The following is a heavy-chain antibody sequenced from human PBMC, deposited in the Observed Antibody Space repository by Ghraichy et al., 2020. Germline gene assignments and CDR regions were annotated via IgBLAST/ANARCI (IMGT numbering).Heavy chain of an antibody. J-gene: IGHJ4*02. CDR2: IDPDGTTI. Sequence: GGSLRLSCVGSGFTLSTYWMHWVRQVPGKGLVWVSRIDPDGTTIDYADSVRGRFTISRDNAKNTLYLQMHSLRDDDTAVYYCTRDIGGRWGLWGQGKLITVST. D-gene: IGHD4-23*01. V-gene: IGHV3-74*01. CDR3: TRDIGGRWGL. CDR1: GFTLSTYW.